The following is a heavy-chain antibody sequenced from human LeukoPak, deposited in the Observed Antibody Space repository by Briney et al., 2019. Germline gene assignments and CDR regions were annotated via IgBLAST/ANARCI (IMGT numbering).Heavy chain of an antibody. CDR3: AKRGYDRDWYFDL. J-gene: IGHJ2*01. CDR1: GFTFSSYA. CDR2: ISGSGGST. Sequence: GRSLRLSCAASGFTFSSYAMSWVRQAPGKGLEWVSAISGSGGSTYYADSVKGRFTISRDNSKNTLYLQMNSLRAEDTAVYYCAKRGYDRDWYFDLWGRGTLVTVSS. D-gene: IGHD3-22*01. V-gene: IGHV3-23*01.